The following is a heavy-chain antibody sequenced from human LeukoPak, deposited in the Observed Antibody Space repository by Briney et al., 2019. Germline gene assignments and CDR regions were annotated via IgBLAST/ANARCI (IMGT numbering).Heavy chain of an antibody. Sequence: GASVKVSCKASGYTFTGYYMHWVRQSPGQGLEWMGWINPNSGGTNYAQKFQGRVTMTRDTSISTAYMELSRLRSDDTAVYYCARAPPRDDYIWGSYNFDHWGQGTLVTVSS. J-gene: IGHJ4*02. V-gene: IGHV1-2*02. D-gene: IGHD3-16*01. CDR3: ARAPPRDDYIWGSYNFDH. CDR1: GYTFTGYY. CDR2: INPNSGGT.